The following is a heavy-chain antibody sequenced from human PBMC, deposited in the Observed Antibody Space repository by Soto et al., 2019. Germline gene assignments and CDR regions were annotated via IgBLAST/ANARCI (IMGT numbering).Heavy chain of an antibody. Sequence: SETLSLTCAVYGGSFSGYYWSWIRQPPGKGLEWIGEINHSGSTNYNPSLKSRVTISVDTSKNQFSLKLSSVTAADTAVYYCARAQGVLLWFGGLPLHYYYGMDVWGQGTTVTVSS. V-gene: IGHV4-34*01. J-gene: IGHJ6*02. CDR2: INHSGST. CDR1: GGSFSGYY. CDR3: ARAQGVLLWFGGLPLHYYYGMDV. D-gene: IGHD3-10*01.